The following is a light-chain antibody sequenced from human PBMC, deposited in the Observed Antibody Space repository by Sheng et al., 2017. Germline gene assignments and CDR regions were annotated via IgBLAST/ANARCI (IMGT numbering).Light chain of an antibody. CDR2: AAS. Sequence: DIQMTQSPSSLSASVGDRVSISCRASQHIGAFLAWYQQKPGTAPKVLIYAASTVQSGVPSRFSASGSGTEFILTITNLQPEDVATYFCQKYDTVPLAFGPGTTVEI. CDR3: QKYDTVPLA. J-gene: IGKJ3*01. V-gene: IGKV1-27*01. CDR1: QHIGAF.